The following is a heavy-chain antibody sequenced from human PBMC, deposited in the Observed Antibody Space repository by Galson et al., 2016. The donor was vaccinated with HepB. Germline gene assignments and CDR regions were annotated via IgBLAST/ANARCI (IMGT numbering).Heavy chain of an antibody. CDR3: ARDLGYGSGSRRVLYYYGLDG. Sequence: SVKVSCKASGGTLSNYAISRVRLAPGQGLEWMGGIIPILATASYAQKFQGRVTITADVSTSTAYMELSSLRSEDTAVYYCARDLGYGSGSRRVLYYYGLDGWGQGTTVTVSS. D-gene: IGHD3-10*01. CDR2: IIPILATA. J-gene: IGHJ6*02. CDR1: GGTLSNYA. V-gene: IGHV1-69*13.